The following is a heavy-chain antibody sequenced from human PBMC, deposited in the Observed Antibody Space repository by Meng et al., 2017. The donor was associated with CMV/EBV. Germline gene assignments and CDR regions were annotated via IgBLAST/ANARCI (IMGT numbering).Heavy chain of an antibody. V-gene: IGHV1-18*01. CDR1: GYPFSTYS. J-gene: IGHJ4*02. CDR3: ARGEGNYYFDN. Sequence: ASVKVSCKTSGYPFSTYSMIWVRQAPGQSLEWMAWIRTHNGDTRYAQKVQGRVTVTTDTSTNTAYMELRSLTSDDTAVYYCARGEGNYYFDNWGQGTLVTVSS. CDR2: IRTHNGDT.